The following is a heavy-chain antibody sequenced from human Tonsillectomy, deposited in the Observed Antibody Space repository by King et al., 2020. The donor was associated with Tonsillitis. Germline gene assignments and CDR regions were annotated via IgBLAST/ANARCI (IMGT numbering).Heavy chain of an antibody. V-gene: IGHV3-23*03. CDR1: GFTFSSYA. J-gene: IGHJ4*02. CDR2: MFSGGDST. D-gene: IGHD6-13*01. CDR3: AKHGAPSSSSWYGYFDY. Sequence: VQLVESGGGLVQPGGSLRLSCAASGFTFSSYAMSWVRQAPGKGLEWVSVMFSGGDSTYYADSVKGRFAISRDNSKNTLYLQMNSLRAEDTAVYYCAKHGAPSSSSWYGYFDYWGQGTLVTVSS.